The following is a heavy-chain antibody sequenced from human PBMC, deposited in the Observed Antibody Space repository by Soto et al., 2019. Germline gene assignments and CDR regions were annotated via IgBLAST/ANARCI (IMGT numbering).Heavy chain of an antibody. V-gene: IGHV4-39*01. CDR2: IYYTGST. CDR1: GGSISSSSYY. Sequence: PSETLSLTCNVSGGSISSSSYYWGWIRQPPGKGLEWIVRIYYTGSTYYNPSLKSRVTISVDTSKNHFSLKLSSMTTADTAVYYCASNRRGWPNWFAPWGPGTLVTVSS. D-gene: IGHD6-19*01. J-gene: IGHJ5*02. CDR3: ASNRRGWPNWFAP.